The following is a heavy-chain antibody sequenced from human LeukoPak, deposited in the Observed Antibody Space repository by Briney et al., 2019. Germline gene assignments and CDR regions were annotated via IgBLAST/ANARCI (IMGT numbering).Heavy chain of an antibody. D-gene: IGHD6-19*01. CDR1: GFTVSTNY. V-gene: IGHV3-66*01. J-gene: IGHJ4*02. CDR3: ASSVAVAGDYFDY. Sequence: GGSLRLSCAASGFTVSTNYMSWVRQAPGKGLEWVSVIYSGDTTFYADSVRGKFTISRDNSKNTLYLQMNSLRAEDTAVYYCASSVAVAGDYFDYWGQGTLVTVSS. CDR2: IYSGDTT.